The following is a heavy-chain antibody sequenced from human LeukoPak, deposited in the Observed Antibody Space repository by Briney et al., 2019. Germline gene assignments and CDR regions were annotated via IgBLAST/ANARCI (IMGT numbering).Heavy chain of an antibody. CDR3: VKLVRKHRVFGESLRAPFDP. J-gene: IGHJ5*02. V-gene: IGHV3-23*01. Sequence: GGSLRLSCAASGFTFSSYGMSWVRQAPGKGLEWVSAISGSGGSTYYADSVKGRFTISRDNSKNTLYLQMNSLRAEDTAVYYCVKLVRKHRVFGESLRAPFDPWGQGTLVTVSS. CDR2: ISGSGGST. CDR1: GFTFSSYG. D-gene: IGHD3-10*01.